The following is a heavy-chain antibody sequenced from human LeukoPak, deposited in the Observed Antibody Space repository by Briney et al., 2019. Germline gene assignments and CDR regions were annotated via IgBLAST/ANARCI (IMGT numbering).Heavy chain of an antibody. D-gene: IGHD5-12*01. CDR1: GGSISSYY. V-gene: IGHV4-59*01. Sequence: SETLSLTCTVSGGSISSYYWSWIRQPPGKGLEWIGYIYYSGSTNYNPSLKSRVTISVDTSKNQFSLKLSSVTAADTAVYYCARESAGLYSGYDWAFDYWGQGTLVTVSS. CDR3: ARESAGLYSGYDWAFDY. J-gene: IGHJ4*02. CDR2: IYYSGST.